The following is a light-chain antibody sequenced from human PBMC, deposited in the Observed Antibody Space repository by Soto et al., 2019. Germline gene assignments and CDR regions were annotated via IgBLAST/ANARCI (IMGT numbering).Light chain of an antibody. J-gene: IGKJ4*01. CDR1: QSVSSN. Sequence: EIVMTQSPATLSVSPGGRATLSCRASQSVSSNLAWYQQKPGQAPRLLIYGASTRATGFPARFSGSGSGTEFTLTISSLQSEDFAVYYWQQEKNLPPTFGRGTRVEIK. CDR3: QQEKNLPPT. V-gene: IGKV3-15*01. CDR2: GAS.